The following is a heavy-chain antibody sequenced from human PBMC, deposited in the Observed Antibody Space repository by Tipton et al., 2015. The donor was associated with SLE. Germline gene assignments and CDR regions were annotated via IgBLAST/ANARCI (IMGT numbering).Heavy chain of an antibody. CDR2: INHSGST. CDR1: GGSFSGYY. D-gene: IGHD6-6*01. Sequence: TLSLTCAVYGGSFSGYYWSWIRQPPGKGLEWIGEINHSGSTNYNPYLKSRVTISVDTSKNQFSLKLSSVTAADTAVYYCARGLSSIAAPAGYWGQGTLVTVSS. J-gene: IGHJ4*02. V-gene: IGHV4-34*01. CDR3: ARGLSSIAAPAGY.